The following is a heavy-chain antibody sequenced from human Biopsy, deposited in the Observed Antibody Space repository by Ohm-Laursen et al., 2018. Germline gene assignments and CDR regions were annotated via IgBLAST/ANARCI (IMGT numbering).Heavy chain of an antibody. CDR1: GGSISSDY. V-gene: IGHV4-59*07. J-gene: IGHJ6*02. D-gene: IGHD2/OR15-2a*01. Sequence: SDTLSLTCIVSGGSISSDYWSWIRQTPGKGLEWIGYIYYSGSTNYNPSLKSRVTISVDTSKNQFSLRLNSVTAADTAVYYCARATNSTGWPYYYFYGTDVWGQGTTVTVSS. CDR3: ARATNSTGWPYYYFYGTDV. CDR2: IYYSGST.